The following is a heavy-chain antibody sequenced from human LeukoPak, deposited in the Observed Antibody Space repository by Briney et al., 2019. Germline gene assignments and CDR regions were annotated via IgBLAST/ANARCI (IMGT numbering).Heavy chain of an antibody. D-gene: IGHD3-22*01. CDR3: ARGGLYYDSTVYYYY. CDR2: IVPIFGTA. J-gene: IGHJ4*02. Sequence: ASVKVSCKASGGTFSTYAISWVRQAPGQGLEWMGGIVPIFGTANYAQKFQGRVTLTADESTSTAYMELSSLRSEDTAVYYCARGGLYYDSTVYYYYWGQGTLVTVSS. CDR1: GGTFSTYA. V-gene: IGHV1-69*01.